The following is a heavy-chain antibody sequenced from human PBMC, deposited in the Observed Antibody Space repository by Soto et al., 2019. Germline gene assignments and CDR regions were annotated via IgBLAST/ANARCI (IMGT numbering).Heavy chain of an antibody. Sequence: MCVSWIRQPPGKALEWLDRSDWDDDKYYSTSLKTRLTISKDTSKTQMVLTMTNMGPVDTATYYCARIAFCFFFCQAEDAIRDTVPVSEFLLNRSSDL. CDR3: ARIAFCFFFCQAEDAIRDTVPVSEFLLNRSSDL. V-gene: IGHV2-70*11. D-gene: IGHD3-3*02. CDR2: SDWDDDK. CDR1: MC. J-gene: IGHJ2*01.